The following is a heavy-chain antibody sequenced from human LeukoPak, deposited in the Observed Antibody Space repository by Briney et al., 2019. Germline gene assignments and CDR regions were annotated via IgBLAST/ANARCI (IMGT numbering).Heavy chain of an antibody. Sequence: GASVKVSCKASGYSLPAKFMHWVRQAPGQGLEWMGWINPNSGGTSYAQKFQDRVTMTRDTSISTAYTELSRLRSDDTAVYTCARGLTAAGLDYWGQGTLVTVSS. CDR1: GYSLPAKF. V-gene: IGHV1-2*02. CDR2: INPNSGGT. D-gene: IGHD6-13*01. CDR3: ARGLTAAGLDY. J-gene: IGHJ4*02.